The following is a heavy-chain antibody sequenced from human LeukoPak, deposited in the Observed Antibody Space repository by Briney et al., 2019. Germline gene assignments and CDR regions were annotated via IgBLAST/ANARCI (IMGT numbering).Heavy chain of an antibody. CDR2: ISSSSSYI. CDR3: ARDHDGAFDI. Sequence: GGSLRLSCAASGFTFSSYWMNWLRQAPGKGLEWVSSISSSSSYIYYADSVKGRFTISRDNAKNSLYLQMNSLRAEDTAVYYCARDHDGAFDIWGQGTMVTVSS. CDR1: GFTFSSYW. V-gene: IGHV3-21*01. J-gene: IGHJ3*02. D-gene: IGHD3-3*01.